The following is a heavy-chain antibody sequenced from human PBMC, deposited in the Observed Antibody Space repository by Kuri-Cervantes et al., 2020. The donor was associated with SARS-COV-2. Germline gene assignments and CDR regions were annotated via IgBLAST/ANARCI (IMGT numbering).Heavy chain of an antibody. D-gene: IGHD4-17*01. CDR1: GFTFSDYY. J-gene: IGHJ4*02. CDR3: AKVSDSMTTVTTLGV. CDR2: ISSSGSTI. Sequence: GGSLRLSCAASGFTFSDYYMSWIRQAPGKGLEWVSYISSSGSTINYADSVKGRFTISRDNAKNSLYLQMNSLRAEDTAVYYCAKVSDSMTTVTTLGVWGQGTLVTVSS. V-gene: IGHV3-11*01.